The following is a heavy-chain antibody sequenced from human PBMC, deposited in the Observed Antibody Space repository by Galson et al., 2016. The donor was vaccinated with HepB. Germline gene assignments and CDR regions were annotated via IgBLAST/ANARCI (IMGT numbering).Heavy chain of an antibody. CDR3: ARVARSGSAWDIFT. CDR1: GGSISSGGFS. D-gene: IGHD6-19*01. J-gene: IGHJ4*02. V-gene: IGHV4-30-2*02. CDR2: IYSSGSS. Sequence: TLSLTCAVSGGSISSGGFSWNWIRQPPGKGLQWIGYIYSSGSSYYNPSLKSRITISVDTSKNKFSLNLSSVTAADMAGYFCARVARSGSAWDIFTWGQGTLVTVSS.